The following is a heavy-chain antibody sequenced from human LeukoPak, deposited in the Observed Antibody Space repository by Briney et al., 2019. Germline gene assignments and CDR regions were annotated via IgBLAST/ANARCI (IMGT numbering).Heavy chain of an antibody. V-gene: IGHV3-11*04. D-gene: IGHD3-10*01. CDR1: GFTFGDYY. J-gene: IGHJ3*02. CDR2: ISSSGSTI. Sequence: GLCLRLSCAASGFTFGDYYMSWISQAPGKGLEWVSYISSSGSTIYYADSVKGRFTISRDNAKNSLYLQMDSLRAEDTAVYYCATDGGGDAFDIWGQGTMVTVSS. CDR3: ATDGGGDAFDI.